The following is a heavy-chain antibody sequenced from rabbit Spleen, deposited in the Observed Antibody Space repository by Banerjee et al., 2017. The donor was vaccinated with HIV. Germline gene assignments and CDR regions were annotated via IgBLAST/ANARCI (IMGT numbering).Heavy chain of an antibody. J-gene: IGHJ6*01. V-gene: IGHV1S40*01. CDR3: ARDTGSSFSTYGMDL. D-gene: IGHD8-1*01. CDR1: GIDFSSYYY. CDR2: IYSGVSGTT. Sequence: QSLEESGGGLVQPEGSLTLTCKASGIDFSSYYYMCWVRQAPGKGLEWIACIYSGVSGTTYYASWAKGRFTISKTSSTTVTLQMTSLTAADTATYFCARDTGSSFSTYGMDLWGPGTLVTVS.